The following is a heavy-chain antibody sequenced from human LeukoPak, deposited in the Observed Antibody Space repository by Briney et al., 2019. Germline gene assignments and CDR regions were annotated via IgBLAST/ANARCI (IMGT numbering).Heavy chain of an antibody. V-gene: IGHV3-23*01. CDR2: ISGRGGST. J-gene: IGHJ4*02. Sequence: PAGGSLRLACAASGFTFSSYAMSWVRQAPGKGLEWVSGISGRGGSTYYADSVKGRFTISRDNSKDTLYLQMNSLRAEDTAVYYCVKEDIVGNYYGSGSYEGVEYHFDFWGQGTLATVSS. D-gene: IGHD3-10*01. CDR1: GFTFSSYA. CDR3: VKEDIVGNYYGSGSYEGVEYHFDF.